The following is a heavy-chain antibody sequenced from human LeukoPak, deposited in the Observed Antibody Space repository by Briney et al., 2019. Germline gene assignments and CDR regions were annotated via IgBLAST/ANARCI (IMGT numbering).Heavy chain of an antibody. Sequence: PSETLSLTCAVYGGSFSGYYWSWIRQSPGKGLEWIGEINHSGSTNYNPSLKSRVTISVDTSKNQFSLKLSSVTAADTAVYYCARRVRYDSSGYPRNGFDYWGQGTLVTVSS. J-gene: IGHJ4*02. D-gene: IGHD3-22*01. CDR3: ARRVRYDSSGYPRNGFDY. V-gene: IGHV4-34*01. CDR2: INHSGST. CDR1: GGSFSGYY.